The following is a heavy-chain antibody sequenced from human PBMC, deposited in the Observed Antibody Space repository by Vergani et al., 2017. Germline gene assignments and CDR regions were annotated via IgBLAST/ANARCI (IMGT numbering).Heavy chain of an antibody. V-gene: IGHV4-39*01. CDR1: GGSITYGAFY. CDR2: IYYSENK. D-gene: IGHD6-19*01. Sequence: QLQLQESGPGLVKPSETLSLTCTVSGGSITYGAFYWGWIRQSPGKGLEWIGSIYYSENKSYNPSLESRVTLSIDTTKNQFSLKLKSVAAADTAVYYCARCFRDEGMIYGWTVEIWFDPLVQGTLVTVSS. CDR3: ARCFRDEGMIYGWTVEIWFDP. J-gene: IGHJ5*02.